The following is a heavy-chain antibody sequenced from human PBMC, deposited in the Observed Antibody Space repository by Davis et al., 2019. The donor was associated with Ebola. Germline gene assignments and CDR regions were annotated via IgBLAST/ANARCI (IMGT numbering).Heavy chain of an antibody. CDR2: ISGSGGSK. Sequence: PGGSLRLSCAASGFTFSSYAMSWVRQAPGKGLEWVSAISGSGGSKYYADSVKGRFTISRDNSKNTLDLQMNRLRAEDTAVYYCAKDRKTTTWGWFDLWGRGTLVTVSS. J-gene: IGHJ2*01. V-gene: IGHV3-23*01. D-gene: IGHD4-17*01. CDR3: AKDRKTTTWGWFDL. CDR1: GFTFSSYA.